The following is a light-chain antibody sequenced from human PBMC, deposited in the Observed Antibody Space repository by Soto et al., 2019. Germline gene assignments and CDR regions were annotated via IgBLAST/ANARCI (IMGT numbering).Light chain of an antibody. CDR1: QSVSSS. Sequence: DMVMTQSPAPLSVSPGERATLSCKASQSVSSSLAWYQQKPGRSPRLLIYGASTRAIGIPARFSGSGSGTEFTLTISSLQSEDFATYYCLQYNSYPRTFGQGTKVDIK. V-gene: IGKV3-15*01. J-gene: IGKJ1*01. CDR3: LQYNSYPRT. CDR2: GAS.